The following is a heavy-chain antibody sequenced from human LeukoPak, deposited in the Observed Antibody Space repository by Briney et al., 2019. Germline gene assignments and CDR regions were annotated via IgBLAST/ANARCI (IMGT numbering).Heavy chain of an antibody. CDR2: ISYSATT. Sequence: PSETLRLRCTVPGGSISGDYWSWIRQPPGKGLEWIGYISYSATTNYNPSLKSRVSFSIDTSKNQFSLKLTSVSAADTAVYFCATGHSSRWFNFWGRG. D-gene: IGHD6-13*01. J-gene: IGHJ3*01. CDR1: GGSISGDY. CDR3: ATGHSSRWFNF. V-gene: IGHV4-59*01.